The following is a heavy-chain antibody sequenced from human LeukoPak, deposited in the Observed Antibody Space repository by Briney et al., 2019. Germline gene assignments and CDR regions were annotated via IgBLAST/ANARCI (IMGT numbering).Heavy chain of an antibody. CDR1: GFTFSSYA. CDR2: INHSGST. V-gene: IGHV4-34*01. CDR3: ARGLDYGDYPAFDY. Sequence: GSLRLSCAASGFTFSSYAMSWIRQPPGKGLEWIGEINHSGSTNYNPSLKSRVTISVDTSKNQFSLKLSSVTAAHTAVYYCARGLDYGDYPAFDYWGQGTLVTVSS. D-gene: IGHD4-17*01. J-gene: IGHJ4*02.